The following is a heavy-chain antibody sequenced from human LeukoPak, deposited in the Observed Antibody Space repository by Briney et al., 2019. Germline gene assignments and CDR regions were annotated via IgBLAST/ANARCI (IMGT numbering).Heavy chain of an antibody. CDR2: IIPIFGTA. J-gene: IGHJ4*02. CDR1: GGTFSSYA. V-gene: IGHV1-69*05. D-gene: IGHD3-3*01. CDR3: ARGFGVSHRPRRTDKYYFDY. Sequence: SVKVSCKXSGGTFSSYAISWVRQAPGQGLEWMGGIIPIFGTANYAQKFQGRVTITTDESTSTAYMELSSLRSEDTAVYYCARGFGVSHRPRRTDKYYFDYWGQGTLVTASS.